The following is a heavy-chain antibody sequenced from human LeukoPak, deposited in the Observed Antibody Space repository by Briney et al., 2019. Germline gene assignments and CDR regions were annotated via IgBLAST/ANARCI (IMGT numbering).Heavy chain of an antibody. CDR1: GFTFSSYG. CDR3: ARDLVRGVIIAYYYGMDV. J-gene: IGHJ6*02. D-gene: IGHD3-10*01. Sequence: PGRSLRLPCAASGFTFSSYGMHWVRQAPGKGLEWVAVIWYDGSNKYYADSVKGRFTISRDNSKNTLYLQMNSLRAEDTAVYYCARDLVRGVIIAYYYGMDVWGQGTTVTVSS. CDR2: IWYDGSNK. V-gene: IGHV3-33*01.